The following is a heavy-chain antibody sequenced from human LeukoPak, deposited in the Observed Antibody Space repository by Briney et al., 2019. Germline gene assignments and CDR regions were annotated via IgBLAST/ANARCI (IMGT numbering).Heavy chain of an antibody. CDR3: ARDRPTGASRLFVVQ. CDR1: GFTFSSYA. CDR2: MSSGGTYL. V-gene: IGHV3-21*04. Sequence: GGSLRLSCTASGFTFSSYAMTWVRQAPGTGLEWVSSMSSGGTYLYYADSVRGLFTISRDNAKNSLYLVMKSLSAEDTATYFCARDRPTGASRLFVVQWGQGTLVSVSS. J-gene: IGHJ4*02. D-gene: IGHD2-15*01.